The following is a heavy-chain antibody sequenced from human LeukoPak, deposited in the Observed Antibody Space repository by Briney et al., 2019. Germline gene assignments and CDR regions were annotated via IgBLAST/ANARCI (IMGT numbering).Heavy chain of an antibody. CDR2: INHSGST. CDR1: GGSFSGYY. V-gene: IGHV4-34*01. D-gene: IGHD3-10*01. J-gene: IGHJ5*02. CDR3: ARGQGVYYGSGSYYRNINWFDP. Sequence: SETLSLTCAVYGGSFSGYYWSLIRQPPGKGLEWIGEINHSGSTNYNPSLKSRVTISVDTSKNQFSLKLSSVTAADTAVYYCARGQGVYYGSGSYYRNINWFDPWGQGTLVTVSS.